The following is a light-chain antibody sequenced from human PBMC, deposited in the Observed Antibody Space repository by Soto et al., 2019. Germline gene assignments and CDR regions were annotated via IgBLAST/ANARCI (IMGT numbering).Light chain of an antibody. V-gene: IGLV2-14*01. Sequence: QSALTQPASVSGSPGQSITISCTGTSSDVGNYNYVSWYQQYPGRVPKLLIYMVSNRPSGVSNRFSGSKSGNTASLTISGLQAEDEADYFWTSPTPGSLYVFGTGTKLTVL. J-gene: IGLJ1*01. CDR3: TSPTPGSLYV. CDR1: SSDVGNYNY. CDR2: MVS.